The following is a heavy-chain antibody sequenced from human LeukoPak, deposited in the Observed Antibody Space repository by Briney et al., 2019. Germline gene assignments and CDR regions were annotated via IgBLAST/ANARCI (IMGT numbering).Heavy chain of an antibody. CDR2: IYYSGSA. CDR3: AREVVVVPAASLGWYFDL. Sequence: SETLSLTCTVSGGSINSNDYNWSWIRQPPGKGLEWIGYIYYSGSACYNPSLKSRLTISVDTSKNQFSLRLTSVTAADTAVYYCAREVVVVPAASLGWYFDLWGRGTLVTVSS. CDR1: GGSINSNDYN. J-gene: IGHJ2*01. V-gene: IGHV4-30-4*01. D-gene: IGHD2-2*01.